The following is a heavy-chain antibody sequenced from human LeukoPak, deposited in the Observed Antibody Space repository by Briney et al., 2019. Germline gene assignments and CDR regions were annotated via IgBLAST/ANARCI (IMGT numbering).Heavy chain of an antibody. J-gene: IGHJ4*02. Sequence: SETLSLTCTVSGGSISSGSYYWSWIRQPAGKGLEWIGRIYTSGSTNYNPSLKGRVTISVDTSKNQFSLKLSSVTAADTAAYYCARADYSNQDYWGQGTLVTVSS. CDR3: ARADYSNQDY. CDR2: IYTSGST. V-gene: IGHV4-61*02. CDR1: GGSISSGSYY. D-gene: IGHD4-11*01.